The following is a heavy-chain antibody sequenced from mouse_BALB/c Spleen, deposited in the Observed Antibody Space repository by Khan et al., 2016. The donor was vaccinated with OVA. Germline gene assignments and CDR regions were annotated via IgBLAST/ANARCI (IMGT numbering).Heavy chain of an antibody. D-gene: IGHD1-1*01. CDR1: GYIFTSYM. Sequence: QVQLKQSGAELARPGASVKMSCKASGYIFTSYMIHWVKQRPGQGLEWIGDINPSSDYNNYNQKFKDKATLTADKSSSTAYMQLSSLTSEDSAVYYCARGGYGSLDYWGQGTLVTVSA. CDR2: INPSSDYN. CDR3: ARGGYGSLDY. V-gene: IGHV1-4*01. J-gene: IGHJ3*01.